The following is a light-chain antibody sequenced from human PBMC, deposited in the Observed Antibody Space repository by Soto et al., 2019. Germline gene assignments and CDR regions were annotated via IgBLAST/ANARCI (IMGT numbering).Light chain of an antibody. Sequence: EMVMTQSPATLSVSPGERATLSCRASQSVSNNLAWYQQKPGQAPRLLIYGASTRATGIPARFSGSGSGTEFTLTISSLQSEDFAVYYCQQYNNWPPAFGQGTKGDIK. CDR2: GAS. J-gene: IGKJ1*01. V-gene: IGKV3-15*01. CDR3: QQYNNWPPA. CDR1: QSVSNN.